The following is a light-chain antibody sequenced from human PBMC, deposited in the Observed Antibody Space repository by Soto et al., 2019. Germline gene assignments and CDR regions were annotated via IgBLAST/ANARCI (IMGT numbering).Light chain of an antibody. CDR3: CSYAGGYTHAV. J-gene: IGLJ2*01. CDR1: SSDVGTYNY. CDR2: DVS. Sequence: QSALTQPRSVSGPPGQSVSISCSGTSSDVGTYNYVSWYQQHPGKAPKLMIYDVSKRPSGVPDRFSGSKSGNTASLTISGLKAEDEAEYYCCSYAGGYTHAVFGGGTQVTVL. V-gene: IGLV2-11*01.